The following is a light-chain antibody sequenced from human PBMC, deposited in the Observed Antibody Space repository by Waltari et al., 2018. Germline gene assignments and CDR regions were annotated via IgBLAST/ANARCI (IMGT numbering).Light chain of an antibody. CDR3: SSYAGKYV. Sequence: QSALTQFPSASGSPGQSVTISCTGTSSHVVGNDYISWYQQHPGKAPKVIIYEVYKRPSGVPDRFSGSKSGNTAYLTVSGLQAEDEANYYCSSYAGKYVFGGGTKLTVL. V-gene: IGLV2-8*01. J-gene: IGLJ3*02. CDR1: SSHVVGNDY. CDR2: EVY.